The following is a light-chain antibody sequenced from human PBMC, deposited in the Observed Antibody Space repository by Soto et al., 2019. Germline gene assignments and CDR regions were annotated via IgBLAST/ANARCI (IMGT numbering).Light chain of an antibody. CDR2: EVS. Sequence: QSALTQPASVSGSPGQSITISCTGTSRDVGAYNYVSWYQQHPGKPPKIMIFEVSGRPSGVSDRFSGSKSGNTASLTISGLQAEDEADYYCSSYANTAHVFGTGTKVTVL. V-gene: IGLV2-14*01. CDR1: SRDVGAYNY. CDR3: SSYANTAHV. J-gene: IGLJ1*01.